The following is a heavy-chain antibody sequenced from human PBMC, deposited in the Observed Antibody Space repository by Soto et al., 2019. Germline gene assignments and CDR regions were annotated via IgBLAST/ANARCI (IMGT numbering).Heavy chain of an antibody. Sequence: EVQLVESGGGLVQPGGSLRLSCAASGFTFSSYWMHWVRQAPGKGLVWVSRINSDGSSTSYAGAVKGRFTISRDNAKNTLYLQMNSLRDEDTAVYYCARGDIAVAGLVDYWGQGTLVTVSS. J-gene: IGHJ4*02. CDR1: GFTFSSYW. CDR3: ARGDIAVAGLVDY. D-gene: IGHD6-19*01. V-gene: IGHV3-74*01. CDR2: INSDGSST.